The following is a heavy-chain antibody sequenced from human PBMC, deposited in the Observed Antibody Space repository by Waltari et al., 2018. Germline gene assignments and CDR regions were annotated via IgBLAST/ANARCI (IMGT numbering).Heavy chain of an antibody. D-gene: IGHD1-26*01. CDR3: AREGVGIVGVRSPSKVVKWFDP. V-gene: IGHV4-4*07. CDR1: GGSISSYY. J-gene: IGHJ5*02. Sequence: QVQLQESGPGLVKPSETLSLTCTVSGGSISSYYWSWIRQPAGKGLQRIGRIYTSGSTNYNPSLKSRVTMSVDTSKNQFSLKLSSVTAADTAVYYCAREGVGIVGVRSPSKVVKWFDPWGQGTLVTVSS. CDR2: IYTSGST.